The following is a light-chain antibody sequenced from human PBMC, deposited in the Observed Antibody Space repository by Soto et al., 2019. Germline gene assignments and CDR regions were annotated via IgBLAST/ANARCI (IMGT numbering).Light chain of an antibody. Sequence: EIVLTRSPGSLSLSPGEVATLSCRASQSVSNNYLAWYQQKPGQAPRLLIYAASSRATGIPDRFSGGGSGTDFTLTITSLEPEDFAFYYCHQRKRWPRTFGQGTKVDIK. CDR1: QSVSNNY. V-gene: IGKV3D-20*02. CDR2: AAS. CDR3: HQRKRWPRT. J-gene: IGKJ1*01.